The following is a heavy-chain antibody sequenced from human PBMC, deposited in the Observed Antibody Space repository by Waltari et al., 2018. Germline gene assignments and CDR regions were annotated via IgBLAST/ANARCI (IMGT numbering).Heavy chain of an antibody. D-gene: IGHD1-26*01. Sequence: DVQLLESGGGLVQPGESLSLSCAASGFTFDTYAMTWVRQAPGKGREWLSSITGGGGHTYYAESVQGRFTISRDNSKNILFAQLDDLSADDTALYYCAKEAGSYPGIYVDFWGQGTPVTVSP. CDR2: ITGGGGHT. J-gene: IGHJ4*02. CDR3: AKEAGSYPGIYVDF. CDR1: GFTFDTYA. V-gene: IGHV3-23*01.